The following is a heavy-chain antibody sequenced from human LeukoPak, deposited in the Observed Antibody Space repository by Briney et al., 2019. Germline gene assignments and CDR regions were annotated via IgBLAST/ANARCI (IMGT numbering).Heavy chain of an antibody. CDR2: IYPDDSDT. V-gene: IGHV5-51*01. CDR3: ARGGLPVAGTWFFHY. D-gene: IGHD6-13*01. J-gene: IGHJ1*01. Sequence: GESLKISCKGSGYSFTSYWIGWVRQMPGKGLEWMGIIYPDDSDTRYSPSFEGLVTISVDKSISTAYLQWSSLKASDTAMYYCARGGLPVAGTWFFHYWGQGTLVTVSS. CDR1: GYSFTSYW.